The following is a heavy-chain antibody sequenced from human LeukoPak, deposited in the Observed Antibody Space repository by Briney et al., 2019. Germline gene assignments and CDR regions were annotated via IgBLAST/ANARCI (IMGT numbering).Heavy chain of an antibody. D-gene: IGHD1-26*01. V-gene: IGHV3-23*01. CDR3: AKGLGRARSGVPSGFDV. CDR2: ISPTGATT. CDR1: GFMFSSFA. Sequence: GGSLRLSCATSGFMFSSFAMSWVRQAPGKGLEWVSGISPTGATTYDAKSVRGRFTISRDNSNNKLYLEMNSLRVDDTAIYYCAKGLGRARSGVPSGFDVWGQGTMVTASS. J-gene: IGHJ3*01.